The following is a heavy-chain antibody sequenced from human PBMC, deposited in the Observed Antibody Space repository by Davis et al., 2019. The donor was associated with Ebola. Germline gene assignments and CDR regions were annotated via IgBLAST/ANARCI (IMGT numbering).Heavy chain of an antibody. CDR1: GGSISSYY. CDR2: IYYSGST. J-gene: IGHJ6*02. D-gene: IGHD4-11*01. Sequence: SETLSLTCTVSGGSISSYYWSWIRQPPGKGLEWIGYIYYSGSTYYNPSLKSRVTISVDTSKNQFSLKLSSVTAADTAVYYCVLSNFYYYYGMDVWGQGTTVTVSS. CDR3: VLSNFYYYYGMDV. V-gene: IGHV4-59*08.